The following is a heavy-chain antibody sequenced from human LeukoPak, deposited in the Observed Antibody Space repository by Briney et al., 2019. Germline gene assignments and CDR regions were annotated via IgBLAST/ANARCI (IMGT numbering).Heavy chain of an antibody. Sequence: PGGSLRLSCAASGFTFSSYGMHWVRQAPGKGLEWVAFIRYDGSNKYYADSVKGRPTISRDNSKNTLYLQMNSLRAEDTAVYYCAKGPVTEAYYYYYMDVWGKGTTVTISS. J-gene: IGHJ6*03. CDR1: GFTFSSYG. V-gene: IGHV3-30*02. CDR3: AKGPVTEAYYYYYMDV. CDR2: IRYDGSNK. D-gene: IGHD1-14*01.